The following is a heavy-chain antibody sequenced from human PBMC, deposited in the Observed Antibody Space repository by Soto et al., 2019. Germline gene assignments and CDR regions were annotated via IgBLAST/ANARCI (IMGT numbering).Heavy chain of an antibody. J-gene: IGHJ5*02. V-gene: IGHV4-30-2*01. Sequence: KPSETLSLTCAVSGGSISSGGYSWSWIRQPPGKGLEWIGYIYHSGSTYYNPSLKSRVTISVDRSKNQFSLKLSSVTAADTAVYYSASYPGGELAVTRQGWFDPWGQGTLVTVSS. CDR3: ASYPGGELAVTRQGWFDP. D-gene: IGHD1-7*01. CDR2: IYHSGST. CDR1: GGSISSGGYS.